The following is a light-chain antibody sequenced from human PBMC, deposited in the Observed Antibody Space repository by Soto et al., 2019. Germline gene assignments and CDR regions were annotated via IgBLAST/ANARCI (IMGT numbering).Light chain of an antibody. V-gene: IGKV1-39*01. Sequence: DIQMTKSPFSLSASVGARVTITCRASQSISSYLNWYQQKPGKAPKLLIYAASSLQSGVPSRFSGSGSGTDFTLTISSLQPEDFATYYCQQSYSTPRTFGQGTKVDNK. CDR1: QSISSY. CDR3: QQSYSTPRT. CDR2: AAS. J-gene: IGKJ1*01.